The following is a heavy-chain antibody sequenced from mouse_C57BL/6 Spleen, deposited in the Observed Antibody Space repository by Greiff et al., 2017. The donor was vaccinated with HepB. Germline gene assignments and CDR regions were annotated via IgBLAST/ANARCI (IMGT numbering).Heavy chain of an antibody. CDR2: IYPGGGYT. D-gene: IGHD1-1*01. J-gene: IGHJ2*01. Sequence: QVHVKQSGAELVRPGTSVKMSCKASGYTFTNYWIGWAKQRPGHGLEWIGDIYPGGGYTNYNEKFKGKATLTADKSSSTAYMQFSSLTSEDSAIYYCARSGITTVFDYWGQGTTLTVSS. CDR3: ARSGITTVFDY. V-gene: IGHV1-63*01. CDR1: GYTFTNYW.